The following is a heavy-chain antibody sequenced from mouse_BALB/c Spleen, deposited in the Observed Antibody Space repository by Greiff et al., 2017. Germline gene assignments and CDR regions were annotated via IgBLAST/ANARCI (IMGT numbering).Heavy chain of an antibody. CDR2: IYPGDGDT. Sequence: QVTLKVSGAELARPGASVKLSCKASGYTFTSYWMQWVKQRPGQGLEWIGAIYPGDGDTRYTQKFKGKATLTADKSSSTAYMQLSSLASEDSAVYYCARGGGYYAMDYWGQGTSVTVSS. CDR3: ARGGGYYAMDY. J-gene: IGHJ4*01. CDR1: GYTFTSYW. V-gene: IGHV1-87*01.